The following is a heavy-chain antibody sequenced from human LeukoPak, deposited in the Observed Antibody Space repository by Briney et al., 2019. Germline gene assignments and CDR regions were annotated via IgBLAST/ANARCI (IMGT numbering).Heavy chain of an antibody. V-gene: IGHV3-23*01. CDR1: GFTFSSYA. Sequence: GGSLRLSCAAFGFTFSSYAMSWVRQAPGKGLEWVSAISGSGGSTYYADSVKGRFTISRDNSKNTLYLQMNSLRAEDTAVYYCAKEQYYDSSGYYYGDAFDIWGQGTMVTVSS. CDR2: ISGSGGST. D-gene: IGHD3-22*01. CDR3: AKEQYYDSSGYYYGDAFDI. J-gene: IGHJ3*02.